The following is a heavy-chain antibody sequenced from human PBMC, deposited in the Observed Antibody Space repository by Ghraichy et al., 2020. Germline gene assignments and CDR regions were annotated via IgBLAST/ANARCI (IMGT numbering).Heavy chain of an antibody. D-gene: IGHD5-24*01. CDR2: IYYSGST. CDR1: GGSISSYY. Sequence: SETLSLTCTVSGGSISSYYWSWIRQPPGKGLEWIGYIYYSGSTNYNPSLKSRVTISVDTSKNQFSLKLSSVTAADTAVYYCARAGGWLQFPLDYWGQGTLVTVSS. V-gene: IGHV4-59*01. CDR3: ARAGGWLQFPLDY. J-gene: IGHJ4*02.